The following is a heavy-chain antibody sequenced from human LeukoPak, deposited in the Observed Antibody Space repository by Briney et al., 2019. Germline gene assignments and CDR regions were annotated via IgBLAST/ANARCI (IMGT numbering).Heavy chain of an antibody. Sequence: SSETLSLTCTVSGGSVSSGSYYWSWIRQPPGKGLEWIGYIYYSGSTNYNPSLKSRVTIPVDTSKNQFSLKLSSVTAADTAVYYCARDYGDLPYYYYGMDVWGQGTTVTVSS. CDR1: GGSVSSGSYY. V-gene: IGHV4-61*01. CDR2: IYYSGST. CDR3: ARDYGDLPYYYYGMDV. D-gene: IGHD4-17*01. J-gene: IGHJ6*02.